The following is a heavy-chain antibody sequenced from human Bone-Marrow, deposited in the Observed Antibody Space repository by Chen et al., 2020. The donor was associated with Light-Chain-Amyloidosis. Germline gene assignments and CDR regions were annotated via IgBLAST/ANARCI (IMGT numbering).Heavy chain of an antibody. CDR1: GGSISGTSYD. CDR3: AREVPAVKKNYMDV. D-gene: IGHD2-2*01. J-gene: IGHJ6*03. Sequence: QLQLQESGPRVVTPSETLSFTCAVSGGSISGTSYDWVWIRQPPGKGLEWIGTFYYTGITYYNPSLKSRVTISVDMSKNQFSLILSSVTAADTAVYHCAREVPAVKKNYMDVWGKGTTVIVSS. V-gene: IGHV4-39*07. CDR2: FYYTGIT.